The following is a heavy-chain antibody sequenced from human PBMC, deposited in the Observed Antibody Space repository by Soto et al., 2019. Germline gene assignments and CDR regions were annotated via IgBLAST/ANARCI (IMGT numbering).Heavy chain of an antibody. J-gene: IGHJ6*02. CDR1: GGSISSSYW. V-gene: IGHV4-4*02. CDR3: ARVSGSYYSGMDV. Sequence: QVQLQESGPGLVKPSGTLSLTCAVSGGSISSSYWWSWVRQPPGKGLEWIGEIYHSGSTNYNTSLKSRVTISVDKSKNQFSLKVTSVTAAVTAVYYCARVSGSYYSGMDVWGQGTTVTVSS. CDR2: IYHSGST.